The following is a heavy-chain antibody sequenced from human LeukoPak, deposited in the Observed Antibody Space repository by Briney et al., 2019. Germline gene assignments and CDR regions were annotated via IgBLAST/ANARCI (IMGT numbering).Heavy chain of an antibody. CDR3: ARDSVAGAGTNYYYYIDV. J-gene: IGHJ6*03. V-gene: IGHV1-2*05. CDR2: INPNSGGT. CDR1: GYTFTGDY. Sequence: GPSLRLSCTASGYTFTGDYMHWVRQAPGQGLEWMGRINPNSGGTNYAQKFQGRVTMTRDTSISTAYLELSRLRSDDTDVYYCARDSVAGAGTNYYYYIDVWGKGTPVTVSS. D-gene: IGHD6-13*01.